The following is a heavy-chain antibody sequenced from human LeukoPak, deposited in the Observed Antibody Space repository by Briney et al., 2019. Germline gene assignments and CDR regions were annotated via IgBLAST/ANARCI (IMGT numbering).Heavy chain of an antibody. CDR2: TYYSGST. V-gene: IGHV4-59*01. D-gene: IGHD6-13*01. J-gene: IGHJ6*03. CDR3: ARAPRGRSSSWYLPLDYYYYYMDV. CDR1: GGSISSYY. Sequence: SETLSFTCTVSGGSISSYYWSWIRQPPGKGLKWIGYTYYSGSTNYNPSLKSRVTTSVDTSKNQFSLKLSSVTAADTAVYYCARAPRGRSSSWYLPLDYYYYYMDVWGKGTTVTVSS.